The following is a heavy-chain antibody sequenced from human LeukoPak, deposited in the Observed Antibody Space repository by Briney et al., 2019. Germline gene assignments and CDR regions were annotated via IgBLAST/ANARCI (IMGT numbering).Heavy chain of an antibody. CDR3: ASISYDYVWGRPY. CDR2: INHSGST. D-gene: IGHD3-16*01. Sequence: SETLSLTCAVYGGSFSGYYWSWIRHPPGKGLEWIGEINHSGSTNYNPSLKRRVTISVDTSKNQFSLKLSSVTAADTAVYYCASISYDYVWGRPYWGQGTLVTVSS. V-gene: IGHV4-34*01. J-gene: IGHJ4*02. CDR1: GGSFSGYY.